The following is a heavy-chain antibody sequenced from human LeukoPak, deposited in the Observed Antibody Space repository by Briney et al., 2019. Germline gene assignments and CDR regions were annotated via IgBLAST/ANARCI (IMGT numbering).Heavy chain of an antibody. CDR3: ARQGVELGYCSGGSCYSPWYWFDP. CDR2: IYYSGST. V-gene: IGHV4-59*01. Sequence: SETLSLTCTVSGGSISSYYWSWIRQPPGKGLEWIGYIYYSGSTNYNPSLKSRVTISVDTSKNQFSLKLSSVTAADTAVYYCARQGVELGYCSGGSCYSPWYWFDPWGQGTLVTVSS. CDR1: GGSISSYY. D-gene: IGHD2-15*01. J-gene: IGHJ5*02.